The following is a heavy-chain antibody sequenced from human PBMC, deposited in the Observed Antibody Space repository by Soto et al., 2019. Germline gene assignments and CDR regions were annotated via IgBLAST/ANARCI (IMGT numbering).Heavy chain of an antibody. V-gene: IGHV1-18*01. CDR1: GYTFTSYG. CDR2: ISAYNGNT. CDR3: ARDGQRLAGGYYYYGMDV. D-gene: IGHD6-25*01. Sequence: GASVKVSCKASGYTFTSYGISWVRQAPGQGLEWMGWISAYNGNTNYAQKLQGRVTMATDTSTSTGYMELRSLRSDDTAVYYCARDGQRLAGGYYYYGMDVWGQGTTVTVSS. J-gene: IGHJ6*02.